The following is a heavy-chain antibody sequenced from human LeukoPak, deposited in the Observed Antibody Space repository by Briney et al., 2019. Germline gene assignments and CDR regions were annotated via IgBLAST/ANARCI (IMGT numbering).Heavy chain of an antibody. J-gene: IGHJ2*01. V-gene: IGHV4-4*07. Sequence: SETLSLTCTVSGGSISSYYWSWIRQPAGKGLEWIGRIYTSGSTYYNPSLKSRVTISVDTSKNQFSLKLSSVTAADTAVYYCARVGNPFYYDSSGDWYFDLWGRGTLVTVSS. CDR2: IYTSGST. CDR1: GGSISSYY. CDR3: ARVGNPFYYDSSGDWYFDL. D-gene: IGHD3-22*01.